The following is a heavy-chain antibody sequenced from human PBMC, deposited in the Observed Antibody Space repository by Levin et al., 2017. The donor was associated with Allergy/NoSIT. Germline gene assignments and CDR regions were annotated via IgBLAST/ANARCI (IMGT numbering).Heavy chain of an antibody. D-gene: IGHD1/OR15-1a*01. CDR3: ARVLTGTIDAFDI. V-gene: IGHV3-21*01. CDR1: GFTFSSYS. Sequence: GGSLRLSCAASGFTFSSYSMNWVRQAPGKGLEWVSSISSSSSYIYYADSVKGRFTISRDNAKNSLYLQMNSLRAEDTAVYYCARVLTGTIDAFDIWGQGTMVTVSS. CDR2: ISSSSSYI. J-gene: IGHJ3*02.